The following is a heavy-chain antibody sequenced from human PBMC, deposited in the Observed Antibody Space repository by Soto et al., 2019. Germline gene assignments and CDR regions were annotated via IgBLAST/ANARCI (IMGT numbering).Heavy chain of an antibody. Sequence: GGSLRLSCTASGFTFGDYAMSWFRQAPGKGLEWVGFIRSKAYGGTTEYAASVKGRFTISRDDSKSIAYLQMNSLKTEDTAVYYCTRGSSSSWYYFDYWGQGTLVTVSS. V-gene: IGHV3-49*03. CDR1: GFTFGDYA. D-gene: IGHD6-13*01. CDR2: IRSKAYGGTT. CDR3: TRGSSSSWYYFDY. J-gene: IGHJ4*02.